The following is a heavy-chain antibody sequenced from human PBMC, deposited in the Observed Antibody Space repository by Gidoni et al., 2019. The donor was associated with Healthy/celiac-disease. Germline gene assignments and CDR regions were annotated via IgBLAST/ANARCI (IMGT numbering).Heavy chain of an antibody. CDR2: ISYDGSNN. V-gene: IGHV3-30*18. CDR3: AKDELLTVVVTAIVFPQLFDY. Sequence: QVQLVESGGGVVQPGRSLRLSCAASGFPFSSYGMHLVRQAPGKGLEWVAVISYDGSNNYYADSVKGRFTISRDNSKNTLYLQMNSLRAEDTAVYYCAKDELLTVVVTAIVFPQLFDYWGQGTLVTVSS. D-gene: IGHD2-21*02. J-gene: IGHJ4*02. CDR1: GFPFSSYG.